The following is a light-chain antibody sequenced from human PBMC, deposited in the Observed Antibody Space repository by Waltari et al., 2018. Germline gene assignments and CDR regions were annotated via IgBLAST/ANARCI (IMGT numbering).Light chain of an antibody. Sequence: TTLTQSPPFMSVAPGDEARISCTASQDIDDDLNWYQQKPGERPVFLIQEASTLVPGVSPRFSGSGYGTDFTLTINNVQSEDAAFYFCLQHDNLPLTFGQGTKLQIK. J-gene: IGKJ2*01. CDR1: QDIDDD. CDR2: EAS. CDR3: LQHDNLPLT. V-gene: IGKV5-2*01.